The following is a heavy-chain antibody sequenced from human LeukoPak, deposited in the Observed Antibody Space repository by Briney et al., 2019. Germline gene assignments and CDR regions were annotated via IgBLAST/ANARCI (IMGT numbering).Heavy chain of an antibody. Sequence: ASVKVSCKASGYTFTSYYMHWVRQAPGQGLEWMGIINPSGGSTNYAQKFQGRVTLTADESTSTAYMELSSLRSEDTAVYYCARGYCSGGSCTHYYYYYMDVWGKGTTVTVSS. CDR3: ARGYCSGGSCTHYYYYYMDV. CDR1: GYTFTSYY. J-gene: IGHJ6*03. CDR2: INPSGGST. D-gene: IGHD2-15*01. V-gene: IGHV1-46*01.